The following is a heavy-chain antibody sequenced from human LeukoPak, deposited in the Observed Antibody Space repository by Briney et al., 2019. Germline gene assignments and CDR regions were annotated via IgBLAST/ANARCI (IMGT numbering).Heavy chain of an antibody. CDR2: ISGVSGDT. Sequence: PGGSLRLSCAASGFTFSSHAMSWVRQAPGKGLEWVSAISGVSGDTYDADSVKGRFTISRDNSKNTLYLQMDSLRAEDTAVYYCAKVDGPLDYWGQGTLATVSS. CDR1: GFTFSSHA. D-gene: IGHD4-17*01. V-gene: IGHV3-23*01. J-gene: IGHJ4*02. CDR3: AKVDGPLDY.